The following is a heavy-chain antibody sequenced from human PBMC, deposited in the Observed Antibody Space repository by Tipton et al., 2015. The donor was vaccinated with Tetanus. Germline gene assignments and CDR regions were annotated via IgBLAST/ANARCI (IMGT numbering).Heavy chain of an antibody. CDR1: GFTFSSFA. CDR2: ISSPGTTK. V-gene: IGHV3-48*01. CDR3: ARDQGYGDYEFDY. Sequence: SLRLSCVTSGFTFSSFAMSWVRQAPGKGLEWVSYISSPGTTKYYADSVKGRFTVSRDNAKSSLYLQMNSLRAEDTAVYYCARDQGYGDYEFDYWGQGTLVTVSS. D-gene: IGHD4-17*01. J-gene: IGHJ4*02.